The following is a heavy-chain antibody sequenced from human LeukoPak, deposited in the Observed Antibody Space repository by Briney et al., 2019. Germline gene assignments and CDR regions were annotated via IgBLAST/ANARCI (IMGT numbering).Heavy chain of an antibody. D-gene: IGHD3-16*02. CDR2: IYSGGST. V-gene: IGHV3-66*02. Sequence: PGGSLRLSCAASGFTVSSNYMSWVRQAPGKGLEWVSVIYSGGSTYYADSVKGRFTISRDNSKNTLYLQMNSLRAEDTAVYYCARGGLDYDYVWGSYLPYYFDYWGQGTLVTVSS. J-gene: IGHJ4*02. CDR3: ARGGLDYDYVWGSYLPYYFDY. CDR1: GFTVSSNY.